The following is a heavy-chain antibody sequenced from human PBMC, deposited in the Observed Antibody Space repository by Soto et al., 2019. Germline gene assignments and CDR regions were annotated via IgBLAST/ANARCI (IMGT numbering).Heavy chain of an antibody. CDR2: INPNSGGR. CDR1: GHNFSGHY. CDR3: ASSPPYYGISGYLEV. D-gene: IGHD3-22*01. V-gene: IGHV1-2*02. J-gene: IGHJ4*02. Sequence: GASVKVSCKAPGHNFSGHYMYWVRQAPGHGLEWMGWINPNSGGRKYAQKFQGRVTMTRDTSITTGYMDLRGLTSDDTGVYYCASSPPYYGISGYLEVWGLGTLVTVSS.